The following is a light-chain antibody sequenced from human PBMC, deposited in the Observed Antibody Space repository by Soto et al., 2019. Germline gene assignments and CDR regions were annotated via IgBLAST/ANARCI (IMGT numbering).Light chain of an antibody. Sequence: DIQMTQSPSTLSASVGARLTITCRASQSVSGWLAWYQQKPGKAPNLLIYAASNLQSGVPSRFSGSGSGTDFALTISSLQPDDFATYYCQQYEIYPWTVGQGTKVEIK. CDR2: AAS. CDR1: QSVSGW. J-gene: IGKJ1*01. CDR3: QQYEIYPWT. V-gene: IGKV1-5*01.